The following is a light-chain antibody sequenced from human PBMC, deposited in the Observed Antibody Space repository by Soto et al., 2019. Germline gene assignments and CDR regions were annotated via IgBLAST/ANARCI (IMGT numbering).Light chain of an antibody. CDR1: SSDVGDYKY. CDR2: EGT. CDR3: CSYAGSSTYV. Sequence: QSVLTQPASVSGSPGQSITISCTGTSSDVGDYKYVSWYQHYPGKAPQLMIYEGTKRPSGLSNRFSGSKSGNTASLTISGLQAEDEADYYCCSYAGSSTYVFGTGTKVTV. V-gene: IGLV2-23*01. J-gene: IGLJ1*01.